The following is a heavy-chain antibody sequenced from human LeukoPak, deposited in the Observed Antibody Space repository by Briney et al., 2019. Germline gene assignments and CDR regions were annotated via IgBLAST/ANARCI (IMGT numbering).Heavy chain of an antibody. CDR3: ARGMERRPHDAFDI. Sequence: ASVKVSCKASGYTFTGYYMHWVRQAPGQGLEWMGWINPNSGGTNYAQKFQGRVTMTRDTSISTAYMELSRLRSDDTAVYYCARGMERRPHDAFDIWGQGTMVTVSS. CDR2: INPNSGGT. V-gene: IGHV1-2*02. J-gene: IGHJ3*02. D-gene: IGHD1-1*01. CDR1: GYTFTGYY.